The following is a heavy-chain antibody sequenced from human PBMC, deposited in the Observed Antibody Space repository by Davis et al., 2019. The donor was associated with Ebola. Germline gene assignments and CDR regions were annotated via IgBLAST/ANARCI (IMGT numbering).Heavy chain of an antibody. J-gene: IGHJ6*02. D-gene: IGHD2-2*01. CDR1: GFTFSSYW. CDR2: IRGDGRQE. V-gene: IGHV3-7*01. CDR3: ARAHCSSTSCYDWHYYGMDV. Sequence: GESLKISCATSGFTFSSYWMHWVRQAPGKGLEWVGNIRGDGRQEKYVDSVKGRFTISRDNAKNSLFLQMNSLRVDDTAVYYCARAHCSSTSCYDWHYYGMDVWGQGTTVTVSS.